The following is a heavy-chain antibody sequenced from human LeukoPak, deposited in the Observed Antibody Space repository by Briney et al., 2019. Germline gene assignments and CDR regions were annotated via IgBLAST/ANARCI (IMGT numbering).Heavy chain of an antibody. V-gene: IGHV3-66*02. J-gene: IGHJ4*02. CDR2: IYSGGST. D-gene: IGHD3-3*01. Sequence: GGSLRLSCAASGFTVSSNYMSWIRHAPGKGLEWVSVIYSGGSTYYADSVKGRFTISRDNSKNALYLQMNSLRAEDTAVYYCARDSPHDFWSGYYDYWGQGTLVTVSS. CDR3: ARDSPHDFWSGYYDY. CDR1: GFTVSSNY.